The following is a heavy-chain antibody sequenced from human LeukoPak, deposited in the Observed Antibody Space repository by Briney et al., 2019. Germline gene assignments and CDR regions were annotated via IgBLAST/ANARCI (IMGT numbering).Heavy chain of an antibody. Sequence: GGSLRLSCAASGFTVSSNYMSWVRQAPGKGLEWVSVIYSGGSTYYADSAKGRFTISRDNSQNTLYLQMNSLRAEDTAVYCCAREKIGYNSSLDGMDVWGQGTTVTVSS. D-gene: IGHD5-12*01. CDR3: AREKIGYNSSLDGMDV. CDR2: IYSGGST. CDR1: GFTVSSNY. J-gene: IGHJ6*02. V-gene: IGHV3-66*01.